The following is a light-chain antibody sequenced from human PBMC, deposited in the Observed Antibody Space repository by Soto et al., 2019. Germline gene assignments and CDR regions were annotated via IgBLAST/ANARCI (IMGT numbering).Light chain of an antibody. V-gene: IGKV1-39*01. J-gene: IGKJ4*01. CDR1: QSISSY. Sequence: DIQMTQSPSSLSASVGDRVTITCRASQSISSYLNWYQQKPGKAPNLLIYSASKLHSGVPPRFSGSGSGTDITLIISSLQPEDFATYYCQQSSSNPLTFGGGTRV. CDR2: SAS. CDR3: QQSSSNPLT.